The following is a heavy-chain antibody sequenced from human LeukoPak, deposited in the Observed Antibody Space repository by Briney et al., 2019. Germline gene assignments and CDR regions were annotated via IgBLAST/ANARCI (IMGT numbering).Heavy chain of an antibody. V-gene: IGHV1-8*01. CDR1: GYTFTNYD. J-gene: IGHJ3*02. CDR3: ARGPAALGRAFDI. CDR2: MTPYSGAT. Sequence: ASVKVSCKASGYTFTNYDINWVRQATGQGLEWMGWMTPYSGATGYAQKFQGRVTMTRDTSISTAYMELISLTSEDTAIYFCARGPAALGRAFDIWGPGTIVSVSS. D-gene: IGHD6-25*01.